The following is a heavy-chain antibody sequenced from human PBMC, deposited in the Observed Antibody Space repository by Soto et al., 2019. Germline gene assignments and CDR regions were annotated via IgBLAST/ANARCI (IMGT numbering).Heavy chain of an antibody. CDR2: INAGNGNT. J-gene: IGHJ5*02. D-gene: IGHD6-19*01. CDR3: ARVGTVAGLYNWFDP. V-gene: IGHV1-3*01. Sequence: QVPLVQSGAEVKKPGASVKVSCKASGYTFTSYAMHWVRQAPGQRLEWMGWINAGNGNTKYSQKFQGRVTITRDTSASTAYMELSSLRSEDTAVYYCARVGTVAGLYNWFDPWGQGTLVTVSS. CDR1: GYTFTSYA.